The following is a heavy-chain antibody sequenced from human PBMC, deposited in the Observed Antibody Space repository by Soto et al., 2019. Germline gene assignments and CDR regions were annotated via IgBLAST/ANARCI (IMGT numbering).Heavy chain of an antibody. J-gene: IGHJ4*02. CDR3: VKAMVRGVSDY. V-gene: IGHV3-64D*06. CDR1: GFTFSSYA. D-gene: IGHD3-10*01. Sequence: GGSLRLSCSASGFTFSSYAMHWVRQAPGKGLEYVSAISSNGGSTYYADSVKGRFTISRDNSKNTLYLQMSSLRAEDTAVYYCVKAMVRGVSDYWGQGTLVTVSS. CDR2: ISSNGGST.